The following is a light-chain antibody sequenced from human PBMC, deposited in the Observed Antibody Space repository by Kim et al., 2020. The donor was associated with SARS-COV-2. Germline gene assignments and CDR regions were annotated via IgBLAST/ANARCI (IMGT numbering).Light chain of an antibody. CDR2: DTS. Sequence: GDRVTITCQASQDISNYLNWYQQKPGKAPKVVIYDTSNLETGVPSRFSGSGSGTDFTFTITSLQPEDIATYYCQQYHNLPRTFGQVTKV. V-gene: IGKV1-33*01. CDR3: QQYHNLPRT. CDR1: QDISNY. J-gene: IGKJ1*01.